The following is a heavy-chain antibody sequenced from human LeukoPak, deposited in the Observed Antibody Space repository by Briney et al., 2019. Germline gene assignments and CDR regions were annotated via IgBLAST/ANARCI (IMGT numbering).Heavy chain of an antibody. CDR2: IYYSGST. CDR3: ARSPTEYAVFDY. CDR1: GGSISSNSYY. D-gene: IGHD2/OR15-2a*01. V-gene: IGHV4-31*03. Sequence: PSETLSLTCTVSGGSISSNSYYWSWIRQHPGEGLEWIGYIYYSGSTYYNPSLKSRVTISVDTSKNQFSLKLSSVTAADTAVYYCARSPTEYAVFDYWGQGTLVTVSS. J-gene: IGHJ4*02.